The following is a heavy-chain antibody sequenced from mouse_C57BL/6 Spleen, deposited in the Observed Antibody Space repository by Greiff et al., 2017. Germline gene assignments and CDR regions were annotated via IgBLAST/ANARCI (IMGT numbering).Heavy chain of an antibody. Sequence: QVQLKESGPGLVQPSQSLSITCTVSGFSFTSYGVHWVRQSPGKGLEWLGVIWSGGSTDYNAAFISRLSISKDNSKSQVFCKRNSLQADDTAIYYCARNRGITTDLYYFDYWGQGTTLTVSS. D-gene: IGHD1-2*01. CDR1: GFSFTSYG. CDR2: IWSGGST. V-gene: IGHV2-2*01. CDR3: ARNRGITTDLYYFDY. J-gene: IGHJ2*01.